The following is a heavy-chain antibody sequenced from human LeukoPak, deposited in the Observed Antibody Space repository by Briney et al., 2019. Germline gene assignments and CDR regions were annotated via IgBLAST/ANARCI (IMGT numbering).Heavy chain of an antibody. Sequence: GGSLRLSCAASGFTFSRAWMSWLRQAPGKGLEWVANIKEDGSEDYYADSVKGRFAISKDNAKNSLYLQMNSLRAEDTAMYYCARDLNYYYYGMDVWGQGTTVTVSS. CDR1: GFTFSRAW. CDR2: IKEDGSED. CDR3: ARDLNYYYYGMDV. V-gene: IGHV3-7*01. J-gene: IGHJ6*01.